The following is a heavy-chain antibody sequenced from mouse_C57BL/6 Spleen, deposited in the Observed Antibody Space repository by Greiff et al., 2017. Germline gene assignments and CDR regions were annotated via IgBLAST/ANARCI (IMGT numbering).Heavy chain of an antibody. Sequence: DVKLVESGPGLVKPSQSLSLTCSVTGYSITSGYYWNWIRQFPGNKLEWMGYISYDGSNNYNPSLKNRISITRDTSKNQFFLKLNSVTTEDTATYYCARGGFHWYFDVWGTGTTVTVSS. V-gene: IGHV3-6*01. CDR3: ARGGFHWYFDV. J-gene: IGHJ1*03. CDR1: GYSITSGYY. CDR2: ISYDGSN.